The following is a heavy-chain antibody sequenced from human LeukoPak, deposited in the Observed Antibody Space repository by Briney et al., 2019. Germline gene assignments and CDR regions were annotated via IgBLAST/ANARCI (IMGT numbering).Heavy chain of an antibody. D-gene: IGHD6-19*01. CDR1: GFIFDDYG. V-gene: IGHV3-20*04. J-gene: IGHJ4*02. CDR3: ARGDPYSSSSGFGY. CDR2: INWNGGST. Sequence: GGSLRLSCAASGFIFDDYGMSWVRQAPGKGLEWVSGINWNGGSTGYADSVKGRFTISSDNAKNSLYLQMNSLRAEDTALYYCARGDPYSSSSGFGYWGQGTLVTVSS.